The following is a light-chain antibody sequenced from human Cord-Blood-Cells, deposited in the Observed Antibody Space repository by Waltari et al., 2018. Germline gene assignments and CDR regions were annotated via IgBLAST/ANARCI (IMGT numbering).Light chain of an antibody. CDR2: EVS. CDR3: CSYAGSSTVV. J-gene: IGLJ2*01. V-gene: IGLV2-23*02. CDR1: SRDVGSYNL. Sequence: QSALTQPASVSGSPGQSITISCTGTSRDVGSYNLVSRYQQHPGKAPKLMIYEVSKRPSGVSNRFSGSKSGNTASLTISGLQAEDEADYYCCSYAGSSTVVFGGGTKLTVL.